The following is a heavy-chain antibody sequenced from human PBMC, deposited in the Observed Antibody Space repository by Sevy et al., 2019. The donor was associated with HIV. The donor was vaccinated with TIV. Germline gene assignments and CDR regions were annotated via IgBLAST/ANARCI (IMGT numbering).Heavy chain of an antibody. CDR3: ARLIAARPITYYYMDV. CDR2: IYYSGST. CDR1: GGSISSYY. Sequence: SETLSLTCTVSGGSISSYYWSWIRQPPGKGLEWIGYIYYSGSTNYNPSLKSRVPISVDTSKNQFSLKLSSVTAADTAVYYCARLIAARPITYYYMDVWGKGTTVTVSS. D-gene: IGHD6-6*01. J-gene: IGHJ6*03. V-gene: IGHV4-59*01.